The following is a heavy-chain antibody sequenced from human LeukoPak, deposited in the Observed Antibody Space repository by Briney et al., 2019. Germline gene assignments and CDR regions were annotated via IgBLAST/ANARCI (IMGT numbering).Heavy chain of an antibody. D-gene: IGHD3-22*01. Sequence: ASVKVSCKXSGYTFTSDGISWVRQAPGQGLEWMGWISAYNGNTNYAQKLQGRVTMTTDTSTSTAYMELRSLRSDDTAVYYCASRVYYYDSSGRDAFDIWGQGTMVTVSS. CDR2: ISAYNGNT. CDR1: GYTFTSDG. V-gene: IGHV1-18*01. J-gene: IGHJ3*02. CDR3: ASRVYYYDSSGRDAFDI.